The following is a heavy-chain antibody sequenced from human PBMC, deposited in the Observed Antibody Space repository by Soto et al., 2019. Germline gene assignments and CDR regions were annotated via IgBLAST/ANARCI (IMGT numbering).Heavy chain of an antibody. CDR3: ARGIAVAGIFWGGYYYGMGV. CDR2: IWYDGSNK. CDR1: GFTFSSYG. D-gene: IGHD6-19*01. V-gene: IGHV3-33*01. Sequence: QVQLVESGGGVVQPGRSLRLSCAASGFTFSSYGMHWVRQAPGKGLEWVAVIWYDGSNKYYADSVKGRFTISRDNSKNTLYLQMTSLGAEDTAVYYCARGIAVAGIFWGGYYYGMGVWGQGTTVIVSS. J-gene: IGHJ6*02.